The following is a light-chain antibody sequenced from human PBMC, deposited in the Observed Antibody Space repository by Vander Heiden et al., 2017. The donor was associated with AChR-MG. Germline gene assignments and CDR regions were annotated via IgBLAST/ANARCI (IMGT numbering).Light chain of an antibody. CDR1: GPNIRADYD. V-gene: IGLV1-40*01. Sequence: QSVLNQPPSVSGAPGPRGTLARTWGGPNIRADYDVHWYQQVPGTAPKLLICGNNYRPSGVPDRFSGSKSGTSASLAITGLQAEDEADYYCQSYDSSLSGVFGTGTKVTVL. J-gene: IGLJ1*01. CDR3: QSYDSSLSGV. CDR2: GNN.